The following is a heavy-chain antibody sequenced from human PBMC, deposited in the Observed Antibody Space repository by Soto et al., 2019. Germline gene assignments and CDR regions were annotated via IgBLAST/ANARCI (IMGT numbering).Heavy chain of an antibody. J-gene: IGHJ6*02. V-gene: IGHV3-23*01. D-gene: IGHD3-3*01. CDR2: ISGSGGST. CDR1: GFTFSSYA. Sequence: GGSLRLSCAASGFTFSSYAMSWVRQAPGKGLEWVSAISGSGGSTYYADSVKGRFTISRDNSKNTLYLQMNSLRAEDTAVYYCAKDYDFWSGYGMDVWGQGTTVTVSS. CDR3: AKDYDFWSGYGMDV.